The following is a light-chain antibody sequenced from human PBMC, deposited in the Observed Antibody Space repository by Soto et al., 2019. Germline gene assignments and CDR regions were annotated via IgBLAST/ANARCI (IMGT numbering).Light chain of an antibody. CDR2: DVS. Sequence: QSVLTQPASVSGSPGQSITISCTGTSSDVGGYNYVSWYQQHPGKAPKLMIYDVSNRPSGVSNRFSGSKSGNTASLTISGLQAKDEADYYCSSYTCSSYVFGAGTKVTVL. CDR1: SSDVGGYNY. CDR3: SSYTCSSYV. V-gene: IGLV2-14*01. J-gene: IGLJ1*01.